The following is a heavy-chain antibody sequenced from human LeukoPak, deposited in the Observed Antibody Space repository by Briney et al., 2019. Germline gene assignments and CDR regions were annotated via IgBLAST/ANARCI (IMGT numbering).Heavy chain of an antibody. CDR1: GFTFSSYA. Sequence: GGSLRLSCAASGFTFSSYAMSWVRQAPGKGLEWVSAISGSGGSTYYADSVKGRFTISRDNSKNTLYLQTNSLRAEDTAVYYCAKDPFSIAADAYYFDYWGQGTLVTVSS. D-gene: IGHD6-13*01. V-gene: IGHV3-23*01. J-gene: IGHJ4*02. CDR2: ISGSGGST. CDR3: AKDPFSIAADAYYFDY.